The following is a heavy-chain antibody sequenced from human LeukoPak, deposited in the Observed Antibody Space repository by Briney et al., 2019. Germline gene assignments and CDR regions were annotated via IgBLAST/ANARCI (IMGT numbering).Heavy chain of an antibody. D-gene: IGHD3-22*01. CDR1: GYTFTSYG. V-gene: IGHV1-18*01. CDR3: ARRKYYYDSSGPYYFDY. J-gene: IGHJ4*02. CDR2: ISAYNGNT. Sequence: ASVKVSCKASGYTFTSYGISWVRQATGQGLEWMGWISAYNGNTKYAQKLQGRVTMTTDTSTSTAYMELRSLRSDDTAVYYCARRKYYYDSSGPYYFDYWGQGTLVTVSS.